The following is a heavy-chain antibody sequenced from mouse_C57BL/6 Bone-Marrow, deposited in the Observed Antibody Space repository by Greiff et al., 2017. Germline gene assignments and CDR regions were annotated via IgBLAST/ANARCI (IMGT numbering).Heavy chain of an antibody. J-gene: IGHJ3*01. D-gene: IGHD2-4*01. CDR2: ISSGGGST. CDR1: GFTFSSYG. Sequence: EVKLMESGGDLVKPGGSLKLSCAASGFTFSSYGMSWVRQTPDKRLEWVATISSGGGSTYYPDSVKGRFTISRDNAKNTLYLQMRSLKSEDTAMFYCARRGYYDYDEAYWGQGTLVTVSA. V-gene: IGHV5-6*02. CDR3: ARRGYYDYDEAY.